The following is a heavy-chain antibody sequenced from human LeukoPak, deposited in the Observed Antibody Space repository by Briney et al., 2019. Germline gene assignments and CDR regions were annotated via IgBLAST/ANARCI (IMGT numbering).Heavy chain of an antibody. CDR3: ARAPTRTVVVAEDDY. CDR1: GFTFSSYW. D-gene: IGHD2-15*01. CDR2: IKQDGSEK. J-gene: IGHJ4*02. Sequence: PGGSLRLSCAASGFTFSSYWMGWVRQAPGKGLEWVANIKQDGSEKYYVDSVKGRFTISRDNAKNSLYLQMNSLRAEDTAVYYCARAPTRTVVVAEDDYWGQGTLVTVSS. V-gene: IGHV3-7*01.